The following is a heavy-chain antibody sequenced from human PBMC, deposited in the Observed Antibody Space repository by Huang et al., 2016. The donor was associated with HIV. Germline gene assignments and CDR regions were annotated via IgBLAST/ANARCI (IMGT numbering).Heavy chain of an antibody. CDR1: GYTLTELS. CDR2: FATEQSET. D-gene: IGHD2-21*01. V-gene: IGHV1-24*01. CDR3: ATGFDTYYDI. J-gene: IGHJ3*02. Sequence: QVQLVQSGAEVKKPGASVKVSCKVSGYTLTELSIHWVRQAPGKVLEWMGCFATEQSETNYAQNVQGRVTMTEDTSTDTAYMELNSLRSEDTAVYYCATGFDTYYDIWGQGTMVIASS.